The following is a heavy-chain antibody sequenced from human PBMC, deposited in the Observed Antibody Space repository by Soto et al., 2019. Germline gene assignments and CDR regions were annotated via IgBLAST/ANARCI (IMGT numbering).Heavy chain of an antibody. CDR3: ARVRRNDASDYYGMDV. Sequence: EVQLEESGGGSAQPGGSLRLSCAASGFSFSTSTMNWVRQAPGKGLEWGSYISSGSTTIYYADSVKGRFTISRDNGKNSLYLQMNSLRDEDTAVYYCARVRRNDASDYYGMDVWGQGTTVTVSS. D-gene: IGHD1-1*01. J-gene: IGHJ6*02. CDR1: GFSFSTST. CDR2: ISSGSTTI. V-gene: IGHV3-48*02.